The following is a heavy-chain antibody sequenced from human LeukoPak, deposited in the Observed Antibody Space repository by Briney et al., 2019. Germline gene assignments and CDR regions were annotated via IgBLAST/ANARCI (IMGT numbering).Heavy chain of an antibody. Sequence: ASVKVSCKASGYTFTSYGISWVRQAPGQGLEWMGWISAYNGNTNYAQKLQGRVTMTTDTSTSTAYMELRSLRSDATAVYYCARASHSALTYGMDVWGQGTTVTVSS. J-gene: IGHJ6*02. CDR2: ISAYNGNT. CDR3: ARASHSALTYGMDV. D-gene: IGHD4/OR15-4a*01. CDR1: GYTFTSYG. V-gene: IGHV1-18*01.